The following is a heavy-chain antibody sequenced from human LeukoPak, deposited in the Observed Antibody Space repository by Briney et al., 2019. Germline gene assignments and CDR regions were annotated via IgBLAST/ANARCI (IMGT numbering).Heavy chain of an antibody. CDR3: AKQSYARSLGE. Sequence: GGSLRLSCAASGFTFGTYDMSWVRQAPGKGLEWISTTNSGGTSTYYAESVKGRFTISRDNSKNTLCLQMSSLRVEDTAVYYCAKQSYARSLGEGGPGTLVSVSS. V-gene: IGHV3-23*01. CDR1: GFTFGTYD. D-gene: IGHD2-8*01. CDR2: TNSGGTST. J-gene: IGHJ4*02.